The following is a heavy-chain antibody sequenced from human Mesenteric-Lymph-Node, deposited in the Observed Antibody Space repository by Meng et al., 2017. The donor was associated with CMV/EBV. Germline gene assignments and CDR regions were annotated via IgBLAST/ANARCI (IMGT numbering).Heavy chain of an antibody. V-gene: IGHV4-61*01. CDR3: ARDAGGPIFGVVMKPFDY. J-gene: IGHJ4*02. Sequence: SETLSLTCTVSGDSVSSGSYYWSWIRQSPGKGLEWIGYIHNTGSTKYNPSLKSRVTMSLDPSKNQISLKLSSVTAADTAVYYCARDAGGPIFGVVMKPFDYWGQGTLVTVSS. CDR1: GDSVSSGSYY. D-gene: IGHD3-3*01. CDR2: IHNTGST.